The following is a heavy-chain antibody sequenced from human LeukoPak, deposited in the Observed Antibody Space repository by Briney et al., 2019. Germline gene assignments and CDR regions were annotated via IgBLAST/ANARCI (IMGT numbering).Heavy chain of an antibody. CDR3: TTEALWFGELDTHDAFDI. CDR1: GFTFSNAW. J-gene: IGHJ3*02. V-gene: IGHV3-15*01. Sequence: GGSLRLSCAASGFTFSNAWMSWVRQAPGKGLEWVGRIKSKTDGGTTDYAAPVKGRFTISRDDSKNTLYLQMSSLKTEDTAVYYCTTEALWFGELDTHDAFDIWGQGTMVTVSS. D-gene: IGHD3-10*01. CDR2: IKSKTDGGTT.